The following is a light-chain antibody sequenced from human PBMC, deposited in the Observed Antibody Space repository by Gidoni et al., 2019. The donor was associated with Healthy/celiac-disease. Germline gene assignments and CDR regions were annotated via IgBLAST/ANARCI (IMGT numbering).Light chain of an antibody. CDR3: QQSYSTPWM. V-gene: IGKV1-39*01. Sequence: DIQMTQSPSSLSASVGDRVTITCRASQSISSYLNWYQQKPGKAPKLLIYAASSLQSGVPSRFSGSGSGTDFTLTISSLQPEDFATYYCQQSYSTPWMFXXXTKVEIK. CDR2: AAS. J-gene: IGKJ1*01. CDR1: QSISSY.